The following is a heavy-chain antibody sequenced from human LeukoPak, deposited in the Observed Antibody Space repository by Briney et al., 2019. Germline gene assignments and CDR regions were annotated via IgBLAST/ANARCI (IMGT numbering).Heavy chain of an antibody. J-gene: IGHJ5*02. Sequence: GRSLRLSCAASGFTFSSYSMNWVRQAPGKGLEWVSSISSSSSYIYYADSVKGRFTISRDNAKNSLYLQMNSLRAEDTAVYYCVVVVVAAINWFDPWGQGTLVTVSS. V-gene: IGHV3-21*01. D-gene: IGHD2-15*01. CDR3: VVVVVAAINWFDP. CDR1: GFTFSSYS. CDR2: ISSSSSYI.